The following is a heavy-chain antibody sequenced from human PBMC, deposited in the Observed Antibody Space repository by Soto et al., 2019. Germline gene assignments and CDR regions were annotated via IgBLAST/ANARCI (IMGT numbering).Heavy chain of an antibody. CDR2: IYYSGST. CDR1: GGSISSGGYY. D-gene: IGHD6-25*01. J-gene: IGHJ5*02. Sequence: QVQLQESGPGLVKPSQTLSLTCTVSGGSISSGGYYWSWIRQHPGKGLEWIGYIYYSGSTYYNPALKRRVTIAVDTSKNTFALKLSSVPAADTAVYYCARKAAGILNWFDPWGQGTLVTVSS. V-gene: IGHV4-31*03. CDR3: ARKAAGILNWFDP.